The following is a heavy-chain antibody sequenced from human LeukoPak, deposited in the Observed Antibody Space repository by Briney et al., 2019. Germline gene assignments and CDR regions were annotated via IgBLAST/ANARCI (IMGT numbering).Heavy chain of an antibody. CDR1: GFMVSSNY. V-gene: IGHV3-7*03. Sequence: GGSLRLSCAASGFMVSSNYMSWVRQAPGKGLEWVANIKLDGSEKNYVDSVKGRFTISRDNTKNSLYLQMNSLRAEDTAVFYCARDQYDTWSRRGNFDSWGQGTLVIVSS. J-gene: IGHJ4*02. CDR3: ARDQYDTWSRRGNFDS. CDR2: IKLDGSEK. D-gene: IGHD3-3*01.